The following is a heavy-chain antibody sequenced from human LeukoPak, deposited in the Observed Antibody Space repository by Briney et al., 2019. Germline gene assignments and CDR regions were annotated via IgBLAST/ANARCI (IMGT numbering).Heavy chain of an antibody. Sequence: SETLSLTCTVSGGSISSGGYYWSWIRQPPGKGLEWIGYIYHSGSTYYNPSLKSRVTISVDRSKNQFSLKLSSVTAADTAVYYCARGDCSSTSCYNYFDYWGQGTLVTVSS. CDR3: ARGDCSSTSCYNYFDY. V-gene: IGHV4-30-2*01. CDR1: GGSISSGGYY. CDR2: IYHSGST. J-gene: IGHJ4*02. D-gene: IGHD2-2*02.